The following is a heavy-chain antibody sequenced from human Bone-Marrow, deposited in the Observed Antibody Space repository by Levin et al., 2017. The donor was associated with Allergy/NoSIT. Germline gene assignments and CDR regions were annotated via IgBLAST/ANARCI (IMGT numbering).Heavy chain of an antibody. J-gene: IGHJ4*02. CDR1: GFAISTNY. Sequence: GGSLRLSCAASGFAISTNYLSWVRQAPGKGLEWVSVIYIDGATRYADSVRGRFTISRDNSKNTIFLQMNSLGAEDTAIYYCARGRGGYGDYPDWGQGTLVTVSS. CDR3: ARGRGGYGDYPD. D-gene: IGHD4-17*01. V-gene: IGHV3-53*01. CDR2: IYIDGAT.